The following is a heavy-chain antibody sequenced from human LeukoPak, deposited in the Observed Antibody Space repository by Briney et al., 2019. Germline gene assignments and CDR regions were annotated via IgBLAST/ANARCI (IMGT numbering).Heavy chain of an antibody. CDR1: GVTVSSNY. CDR3: ARARFRRIGGLIEP. Sequence: GGSLRLSCAVFGVTVSSNYMSWVRQAPGKGLEWVSVLYGGGTTYYADSVKGRFTISRDNSKNTLFLQMNSLRAEDTAVYYCARARFRRIGGLIEPWGQGTLVTVSS. V-gene: IGHV3-53*01. J-gene: IGHJ5*02. D-gene: IGHD3-16*01. CDR2: LYGGGTT.